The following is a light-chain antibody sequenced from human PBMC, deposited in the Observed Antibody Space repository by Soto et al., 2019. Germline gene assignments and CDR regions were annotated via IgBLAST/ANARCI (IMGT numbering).Light chain of an antibody. CDR3: QQYNNWPPYT. J-gene: IGKJ2*01. Sequence: EIVMTQSPATLSVSPGERATLSCRASQSVSSNLAWYQQKPGQAPRLLIYGASTRATGIPARFSGSGSGTEFTLTIRGLQSEDFAVYYCQQYNNWPPYTFGQGTKLEIK. V-gene: IGKV3-15*01. CDR1: QSVSSN. CDR2: GAS.